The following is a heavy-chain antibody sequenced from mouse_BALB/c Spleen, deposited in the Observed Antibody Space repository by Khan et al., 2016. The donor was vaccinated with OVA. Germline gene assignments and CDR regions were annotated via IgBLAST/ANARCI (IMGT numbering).Heavy chain of an antibody. D-gene: IGHD2-14*01. CDR3: GREGGYYRDDGWFAY. CDR1: GYTFTAYT. CDR2: INTSNDYT. J-gene: IGHJ3*01. Sequence: QVQLQQSGAELARPGASVKMSCKASGYTFTAYTIHWVKQRPGHGLEWIGYINTSNDYTNFNQKFKEQDTLTADKSSSTAHMQPSSLTSEDSAVYYCGREGGYYRDDGWFAYWGQGTLVTVSA. V-gene: IGHV1-4*01.